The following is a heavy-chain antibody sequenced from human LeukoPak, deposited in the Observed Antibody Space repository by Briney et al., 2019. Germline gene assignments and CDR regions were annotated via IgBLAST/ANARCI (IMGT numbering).Heavy chain of an antibody. Sequence: SETLSLTCAVYGGSFSGYYWSWIRQPPGKGLEWIGEINHSGSTNYNPSLKSRVTISVDTSKNQFSLKLSSVTAADTAVYYCAKEFSVVVAAQIGYYFDYWGQGTLVTVSS. CDR3: AKEFSVVVAAQIGYYFDY. CDR2: INHSGST. V-gene: IGHV4-34*01. J-gene: IGHJ4*02. CDR1: GGSFSGYY. D-gene: IGHD2-15*01.